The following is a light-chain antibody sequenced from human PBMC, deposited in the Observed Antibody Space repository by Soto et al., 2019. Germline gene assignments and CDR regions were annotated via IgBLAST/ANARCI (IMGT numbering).Light chain of an antibody. V-gene: IGKV1-39*01. CDR3: HQLNSHPIT. Sequence: DIRMSQTPSSLSSSVGDRVTIACRASQSISNYLNWYQQKPGKAPKVLIYAASNLQSGVPSRFSGSGSGTDFTLTITSLQPEDFATYYCHQLNSHPITFGQGTRLEI. CDR1: QSISNY. CDR2: AAS. J-gene: IGKJ5*01.